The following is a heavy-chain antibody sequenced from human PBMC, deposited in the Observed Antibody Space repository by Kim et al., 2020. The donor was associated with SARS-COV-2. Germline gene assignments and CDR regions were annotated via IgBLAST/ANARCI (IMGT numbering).Heavy chain of an antibody. D-gene: IGHD3-16*01. V-gene: IGHV4-39*01. J-gene: IGHJ5*02. CDR3: ARRVQEDVSLNNWFDP. Sequence: SLKRRVTMSVATSKNQFSLKLSSVTAADTAVYYCARRVQEDVSLNNWFDPWGQGTLVTVSS.